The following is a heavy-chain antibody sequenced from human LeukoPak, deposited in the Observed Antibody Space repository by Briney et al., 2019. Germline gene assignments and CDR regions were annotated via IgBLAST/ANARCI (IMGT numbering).Heavy chain of an antibody. D-gene: IGHD5-18*01. CDR1: GGSISSSSAY. CDR3: VSPRGFSYGYFDY. CDR2: IYYSKKT. J-gene: IGHJ4*02. Sequence: SETLSLTCTASGGSISSSSAYWGWMREPPGKGLEWIWSIYYSKKTYYNPSLKSRVTISADTSKNQFSLTLGSVSATDTAVYYCVSPRGFSYGYFDYWGQGTLVSVSS. V-gene: IGHV4-39*01.